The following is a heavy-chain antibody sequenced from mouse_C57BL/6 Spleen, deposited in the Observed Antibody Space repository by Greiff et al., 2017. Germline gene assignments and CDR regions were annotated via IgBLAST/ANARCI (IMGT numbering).Heavy chain of an antibody. V-gene: IGHV5-6*01. J-gene: IGHJ2*01. Sequence: EVNVVESGGDLMKPGGSLKLSCAASGFTFSGYGMSWLRQTPDHGLEWVATISSGGSCTSYPDSVKGRFTISRDNAKNTLYMQMSRLKTEDTAMYYCARPYYGSTLYYSDYWGQGTTLTVSS. CDR2: ISSGGSCT. CDR1: GFTFSGYG. CDR3: ARPYYGSTLYYSDY. D-gene: IGHD1-1*01.